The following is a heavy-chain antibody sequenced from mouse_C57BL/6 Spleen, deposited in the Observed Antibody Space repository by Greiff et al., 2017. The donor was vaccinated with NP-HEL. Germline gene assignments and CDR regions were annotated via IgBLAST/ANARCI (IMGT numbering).Heavy chain of an antibody. D-gene: IGHD2-2*01. CDR1: GFTFSDYG. Sequence: EVQLVESGGGLVKPGGSLKLSCAASGFTFSDYGMHWVRQAPEKGLEWVAYISSGSSTIYYADTVKGRFTISRDNAKNTLFLQMTSLRSEDTAMYYCAREVRGYPYYYAMDYWGQGTSVTVSS. CDR2: ISSGSSTI. J-gene: IGHJ4*01. V-gene: IGHV5-17*01. CDR3: AREVRGYPYYYAMDY.